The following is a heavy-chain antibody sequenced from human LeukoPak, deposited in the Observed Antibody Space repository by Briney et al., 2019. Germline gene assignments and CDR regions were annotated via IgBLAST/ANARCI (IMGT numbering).Heavy chain of an antibody. CDR2: INHRGST. D-gene: IGHD3-16*02. V-gene: IGHV4-34*01. J-gene: IGHJ4*02. Sequence: SETLSLTCAVYGGSFSGYYWSWIRQPPGKGLEWIGEINHRGSTNYNPSIKSRVTISVATSKNQFSLKLSSVTAADTAVYYCARGGDYDYVWGSYRVYYFDYWGQGTLVTVSS. CDR1: GGSFSGYY. CDR3: ARGGDYDYVWGSYRVYYFDY.